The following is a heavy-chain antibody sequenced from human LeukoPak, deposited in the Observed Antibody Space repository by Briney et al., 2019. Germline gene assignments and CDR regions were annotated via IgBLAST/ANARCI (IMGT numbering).Heavy chain of an antibody. Sequence: PSQTLSLTCSVSGAAMNSGDYYWTWIRQSPGMGLESIAYIHYNGATYYNPSLKSRLSVSLDTSRNQFSLNLNSVTAADTAVYFCSRVMSDCGSVMCYKGYLDSWGQGTLVTVSS. CDR2: IHYNGAT. D-gene: IGHD2-21*01. CDR3: SRVMSDCGSVMCYKGYLDS. J-gene: IGHJ4*02. CDR1: GAAMNSGDYY. V-gene: IGHV4-30-4*08.